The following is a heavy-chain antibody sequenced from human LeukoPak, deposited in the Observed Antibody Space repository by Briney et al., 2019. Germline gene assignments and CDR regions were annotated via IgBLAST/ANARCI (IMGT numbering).Heavy chain of an antibody. V-gene: IGHV1-69*05. CDR3: ARYYYDSQAFDY. CDR1: GGTFSSYA. Sequence: ASVKVSCKASGGTFSSYAISWVRQAPGQGLEWMGRIIPIFGTANYAQKFQGRVTITTDEPTSTAYMELSSLRSEDTAVYYCARYYYDSQAFDYWGQGTLVTVSS. CDR2: IIPIFGTA. D-gene: IGHD3-22*01. J-gene: IGHJ4*02.